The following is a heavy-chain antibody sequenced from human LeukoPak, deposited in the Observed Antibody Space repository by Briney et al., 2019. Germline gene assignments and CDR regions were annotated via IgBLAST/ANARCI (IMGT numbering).Heavy chain of an antibody. CDR2: INWNGGST. J-gene: IGHJ4*02. CDR3: ARDSYPSGTPVGFFDY. CDR1: GFTFDDYG. Sequence: GSLRLSCAASGFTFDDYGMSWVRQAPGKGLEWVSGINWNGGSTGYADSVKGRFTISRDNAKNSLYLQMNSLRAEDTALYYCARDSYPSGTPVGFFDYWGQGTLVTVSS. V-gene: IGHV3-20*04.